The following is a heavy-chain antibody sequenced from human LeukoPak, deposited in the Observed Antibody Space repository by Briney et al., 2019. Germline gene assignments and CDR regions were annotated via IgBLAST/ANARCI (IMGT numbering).Heavy chain of an antibody. Sequence: GSSLRLSCAASGFTFSSYSMHWVRQAPGKGLEWVAVMSSDGSNKYYTDSVKGRFTISRDNSKNTLYLQMNSLRPEDSAVYYCARVYSSGWSYAVDIWGQGTMVTVSS. D-gene: IGHD6-19*01. CDR3: ARVYSSGWSYAVDI. CDR2: MSSDGSNK. J-gene: IGHJ3*02. V-gene: IGHV3-30*04. CDR1: GFTFSSYS.